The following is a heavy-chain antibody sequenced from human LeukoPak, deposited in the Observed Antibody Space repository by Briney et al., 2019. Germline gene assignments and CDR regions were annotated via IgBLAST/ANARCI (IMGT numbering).Heavy chain of an antibody. Sequence: GSSVKVSCKASGGTFSKYTISWVRQSPGQGLEWMGGITPLFGTASYAQKFQGRVTITADESASTAYMEVSSLRSEDTAVYYCARDGGGGYSSGWYDYWGQGTLVTVSS. J-gene: IGHJ4*02. CDR3: ARDGGGGYSSGWYDY. D-gene: IGHD6-19*01. CDR2: ITPLFGTA. V-gene: IGHV1-69*01. CDR1: GGTFSKYT.